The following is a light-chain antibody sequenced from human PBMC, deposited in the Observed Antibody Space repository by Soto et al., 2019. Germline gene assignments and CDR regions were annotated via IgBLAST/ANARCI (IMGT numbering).Light chain of an antibody. CDR3: ASFTSISTYV. CDR1: GDDIGGYNF. V-gene: IGLV2-14*01. Sequence: QSALTQPASVSGSPGQSITISCGGIGDDIGGYNFVSWYQHHPGKAPKLIIYDVTHRPSGVSERFSGSKSGFTASLTISGLQPEDESHYYCASFTSISTYVFGTGTRVTVL. CDR2: DVT. J-gene: IGLJ1*01.